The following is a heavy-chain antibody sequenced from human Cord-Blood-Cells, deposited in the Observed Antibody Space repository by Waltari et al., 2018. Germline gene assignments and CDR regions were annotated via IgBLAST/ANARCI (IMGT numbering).Heavy chain of an antibody. CDR2: IYYSGPT. J-gene: IGHJ4*02. CDR1: GGSISSSSYY. Sequence: QLQLQESGPGLVKPSETLSLTCTVSGGSISSSSYYWGWIRQPPGKGLEWIGSIYYSGPTHYSPATKTVVTITVDTSMNLFSLKLGAVTVADTAVYYGAGDTGFVVATFDIWGQGTLVTVSS. D-gene: IGHD2-15*01. V-gene: IGHV4-39*01. CDR3: AGDTGFVVATFDI.